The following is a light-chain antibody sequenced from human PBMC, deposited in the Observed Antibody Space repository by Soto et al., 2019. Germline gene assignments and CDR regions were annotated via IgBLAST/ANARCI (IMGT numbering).Light chain of an antibody. CDR1: GSDIGTYNF. V-gene: IGLV2-14*01. J-gene: IGLJ3*02. Sequence: QSALTQPASVSGSPEQSITISCSGSGSDIGTYNFVSWYQHHPGRAPKLIISEVANRPSGVSDRFSGSKSGSLASLTISGLQADDEAVYYCSSYTNTGTLVVFGVGTKLTVL. CDR2: EVA. CDR3: SSYTNTGTLVV.